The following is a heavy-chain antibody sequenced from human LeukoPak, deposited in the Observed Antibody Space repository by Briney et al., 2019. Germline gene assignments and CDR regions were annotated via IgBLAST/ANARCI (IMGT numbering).Heavy chain of an antibody. CDR2: INAGNGNT. J-gene: IGHJ6*03. D-gene: IGHD3-3*01. Sequence: VASVKVSCKASGYTFTSYTIHWVRQVPGQRLEWMGWINAGNGNTKYSQEFQDRVTITRDTSASTAYMELSSLRSEDMAVYYCARARYETRIWPKSRYDYYHYMDVWGKGTTVTVSS. V-gene: IGHV1-3*03. CDR1: GYTFTSYT. CDR3: ARARYETRIWPKSRYDYYHYMDV.